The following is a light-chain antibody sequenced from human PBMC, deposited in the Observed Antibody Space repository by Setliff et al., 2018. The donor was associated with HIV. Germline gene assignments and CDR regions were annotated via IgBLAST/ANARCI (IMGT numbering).Light chain of an antibody. CDR1: TSDVGNYNY. CDR3: CSYVGSYSYI. J-gene: IGLJ1*01. CDR2: DVR. V-gene: IGLV2-11*01. Sequence: QSALTQPRSVSGSPGQTITLSCTGSTSDVGNYNYVSWYQQYPDKAPKVIIFDVRRRPSGVPDRFSGSKSQNTASLTISGLQPEDEADYYCCSYVGSYSYIFGTGTKVTVL.